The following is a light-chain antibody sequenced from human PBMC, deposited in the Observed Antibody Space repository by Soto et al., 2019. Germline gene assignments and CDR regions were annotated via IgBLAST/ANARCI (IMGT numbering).Light chain of an antibody. V-gene: IGKV3-20*01. CDR1: QSVSRRY. CDR3: QQYGSSLFT. J-gene: IGKJ3*01. Sequence: EIVLTQSPCTLSLSPGERATLSCGASQSVSRRYLAWYQQKPGQAPRLLMYGASSRATGIPERFSGSGSGTDFTLTISRLEPEDFELYYCQQYGSSLFTFGPGTKVDIK. CDR2: GAS.